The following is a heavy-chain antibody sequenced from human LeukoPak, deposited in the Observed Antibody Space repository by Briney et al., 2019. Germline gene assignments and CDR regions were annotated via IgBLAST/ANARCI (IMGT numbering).Heavy chain of an antibody. CDR3: ARGSTYYYDSSGYYFDY. D-gene: IGHD3-22*01. J-gene: IGHJ4*02. V-gene: IGHV3-9*01. Sequence: PGRSLRLSCAASGFTFDDYAMHWVRQAPGKGLEWVSGISWNSGSIGYADSVKGRFTISRDNAKNSLYLQMNSLRAEDTAVYYCARGSTYYYDSSGYYFDYWGQGTLVTVSS. CDR1: GFTFDDYA. CDR2: ISWNSGSI.